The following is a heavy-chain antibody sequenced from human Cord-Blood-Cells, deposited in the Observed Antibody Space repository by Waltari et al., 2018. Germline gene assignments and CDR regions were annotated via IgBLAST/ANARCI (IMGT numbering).Heavy chain of an antibody. V-gene: IGHV5-51*03. CDR2: IYPGDSDT. Sequence: EVQLVQSGAEVKKPGESLKISCKGSGYSFTSYWIGWVRQMPGKGLEWMGIIYPGDSDTRYSPSFQVQVTISADKSISTAYLQWSSLKASDTAMYYCARAPNYDGSGSYYYYGMDVWGQGTTVTVSS. CDR3: ARAPNYDGSGSYYYYGMDV. D-gene: IGHD3-10*01. J-gene: IGHJ6*02. CDR1: GYSFTSYW.